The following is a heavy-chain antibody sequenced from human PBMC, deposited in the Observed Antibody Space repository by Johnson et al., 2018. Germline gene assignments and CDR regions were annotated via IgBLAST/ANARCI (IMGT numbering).Heavy chain of an antibody. CDR1: GFTFSSSG. J-gene: IGHJ6*02. CDR3: ARDCGLWAPYYYFGMDV. Sequence: QVQLVESGGGVVQHGRSLRLSCAASGFTFSSSGMHWVRQAPGKGLEWVAVISSDGSNKYYAYSVKGRFTISRDNSKNTLYLQMNSLRAEDTAVYYCARDCGLWAPYYYFGMDVWGQGTTVTVSS. V-gene: IGHV3-33*05. D-gene: IGHD5-18*01. CDR2: ISSDGSNK.